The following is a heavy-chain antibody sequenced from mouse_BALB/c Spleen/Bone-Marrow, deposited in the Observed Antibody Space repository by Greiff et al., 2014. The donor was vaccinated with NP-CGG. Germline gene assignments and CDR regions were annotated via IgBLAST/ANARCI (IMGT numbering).Heavy chain of an antibody. J-gene: IGHJ3*01. CDR3: ARLSDGYSPFAY. CDR2: ISSGGSYT. Sequence: DVHLVESGGGLVKPGGSLKLSCAASGFTFSSYAMSWVRQTPEKRLEWVATISSGGSYTYYPDSVKGRFTISRDNAKNTLYLQMSSLRSEDTAMYYCARLSDGYSPFAYWGQGTLVTVSA. V-gene: IGHV5-9-3*01. D-gene: IGHD2-3*01. CDR1: GFTFSSYA.